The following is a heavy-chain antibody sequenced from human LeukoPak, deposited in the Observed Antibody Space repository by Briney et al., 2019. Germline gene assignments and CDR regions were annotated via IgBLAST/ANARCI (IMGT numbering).Heavy chain of an antibody. D-gene: IGHD6-13*01. J-gene: IGHJ4*02. V-gene: IGHV3-21*01. Sequence: PGGSLILSCAASGFTFSSYSMNWVRQAPGKGLEWVSSISSSSSYIYYADSVKGRFTISRDNAKNSLYLQMNSLRAEDTAVYYCARDWRAGAGEGLFDYWGQGTLVTVSS. CDR1: GFTFSSYS. CDR3: ARDWRAGAGEGLFDY. CDR2: ISSSSSYI.